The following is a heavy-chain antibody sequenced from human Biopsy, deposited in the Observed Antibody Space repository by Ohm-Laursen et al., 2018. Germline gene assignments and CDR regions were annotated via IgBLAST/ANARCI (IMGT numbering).Heavy chain of an antibody. D-gene: IGHD2-15*01. Sequence: SSVKVSCNASGYTFTGYHVHWVRQAPGQGFEWMGGIVPLFETTDSAQKFQGRVTITADRSTTTAYIELSGLTSEDTAIYYCAKAGQTSGEYVVPRHFDSWGQGTRVTVSS. CDR2: IVPLFETT. J-gene: IGHJ4*02. V-gene: IGHV1-69*06. CDR1: GYTFTGYH. CDR3: AKAGQTSGEYVVPRHFDS.